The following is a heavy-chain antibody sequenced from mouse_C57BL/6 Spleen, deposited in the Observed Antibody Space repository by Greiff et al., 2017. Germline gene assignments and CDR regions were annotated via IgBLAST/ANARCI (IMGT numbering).Heavy chain of an antibody. CDR1: GFTFTDYY. Sequence: EVKLVESGGGLVQPGGSLSLSCAASGFTFTDYYMRWVRQPPGKGLEWLGLIRNKANGYTTEYSASVKGRFTISRDNSQSIIYLQMNALRAEDSATYYCASPDGSSFYYALDYWGQGTSVTVSS. D-gene: IGHD1-1*01. V-gene: IGHV7-3*01. J-gene: IGHJ4*01. CDR3: ASPDGSSFYYALDY. CDR2: IRNKANGYTT.